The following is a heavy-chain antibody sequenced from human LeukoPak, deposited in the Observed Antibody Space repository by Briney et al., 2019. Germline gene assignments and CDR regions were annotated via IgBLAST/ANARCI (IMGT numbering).Heavy chain of an antibody. CDR2: INHSGST. CDR1: GFTFSSYW. J-gene: IGHJ6*03. CDR3: ARLLRGSSSWYYYYMDV. V-gene: IGHV4-34*01. Sequence: GSLRLSCAASGFTFSSYWMSWIRQPPGKGLEWIGEINHSGSTNYNPSLKSRVTISVDTSKNQFSLKLSSVTAADTAVYYCARLLRGSSSWYYYYMDVWGKGTTVTISS. D-gene: IGHD6-13*01.